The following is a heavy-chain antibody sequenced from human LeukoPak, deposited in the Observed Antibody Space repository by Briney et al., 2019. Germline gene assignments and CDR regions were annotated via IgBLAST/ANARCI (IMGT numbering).Heavy chain of an antibody. CDR3: ARVPYNWNDVGWFDP. J-gene: IGHJ5*02. CDR1: GGSISRYY. V-gene: IGHV4-4*07. Sequence: PSETLSLTCTVSGGSISRYYWSWIRQPAGKGLEWIGRIYTSGSTNYNPSLKSRVTMSVDTSKNQFSLKLSSVTAADTAVYYCARVPYNWNDVGWFDPWGQGTLVTVSS. D-gene: IGHD1-1*01. CDR2: IYTSGST.